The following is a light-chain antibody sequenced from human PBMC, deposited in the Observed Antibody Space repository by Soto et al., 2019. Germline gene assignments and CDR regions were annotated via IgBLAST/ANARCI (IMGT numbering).Light chain of an antibody. CDR3: QQYGSSPPWT. CDR2: GAS. CDR1: HSVSSTY. Sequence: EIVLTQSPGTLSLSPGERATLSCRASHSVSSTYLAWYQQKPGQAPRLLIYGASSRATGIPARFSGSGSGTDFTLTISRLEPEDFAVYYCQQYGSSPPWTFGQGTKVEIK. J-gene: IGKJ1*01. V-gene: IGKV3-20*01.